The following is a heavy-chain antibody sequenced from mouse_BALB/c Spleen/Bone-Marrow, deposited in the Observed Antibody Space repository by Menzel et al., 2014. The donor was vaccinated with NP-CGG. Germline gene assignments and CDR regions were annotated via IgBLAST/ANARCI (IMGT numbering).Heavy chain of an antibody. CDR2: IDPSDSET. Sequence: QVQLKESGAELVKPGAPVKLSCKASGHTFTSYWMNWVKQRPGRGLEWIGRIDPSDSETHYNQKFKDKATLTVDKSSSTAYIRLSSLTSKDSAVYYCARALGDGYYYAMDYWGQGTSVTVSS. CDR1: GHTFTSYW. CDR3: ARALGDGYYYAMDY. J-gene: IGHJ4*01. D-gene: IGHD2-3*01. V-gene: IGHV1-74*01.